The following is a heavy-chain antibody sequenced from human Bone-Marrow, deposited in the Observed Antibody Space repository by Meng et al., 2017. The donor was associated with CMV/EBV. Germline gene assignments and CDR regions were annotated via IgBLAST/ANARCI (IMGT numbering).Heavy chain of an antibody. D-gene: IGHD1-26*01. CDR3: ARGRVPRELLRNAFDI. CDR1: GYTFTSYG. J-gene: IGHJ3*02. V-gene: IGHV1-18*01. Sequence: ASVKVSCKASGYTFTSYGISWVRQAPGQGLEWMGWISAYNGNTNYAQKLQGRVTMTRNTSISTAYMELSSLRSEDTAVYYCARGRVPRELLRNAFDIWGQGTMVTVSS. CDR2: ISAYNGNT.